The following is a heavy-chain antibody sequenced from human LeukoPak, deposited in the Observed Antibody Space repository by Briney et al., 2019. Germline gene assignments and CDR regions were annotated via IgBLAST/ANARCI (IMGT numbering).Heavy chain of an antibody. D-gene: IGHD4-17*01. CDR1: GFNFGDYA. CDR2: ISNKAFGGTA. J-gene: IGHJ4*02. V-gene: IGHV3-49*03. CDR3: TRDEYGVGSNFFDY. Sequence: QSGGSLRLSCTASGFNFGDYAISWFRHSPERGLEGVGFISNKAFGGTAEYAASVKGRFTISRDDSRSIAYLQMDNLRTEDTGVYYCTRDEYGVGSNFFDYWGQGTLVTVST.